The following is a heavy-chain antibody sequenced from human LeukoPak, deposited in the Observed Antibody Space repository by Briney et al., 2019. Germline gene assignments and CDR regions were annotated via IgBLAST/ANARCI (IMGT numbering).Heavy chain of an antibody. Sequence: PGGSLRLSCAASGFTFSTYWMHWVRQAPGKALVWVSHINPDGSTTTYADSVKGRFTISRDNAKNTLYLQMNSLRSDDTAVYYCARVAAAGPSFDPWGQGTLVTVSS. V-gene: IGHV3-74*01. CDR1: GFTFSTYW. CDR2: INPDGSTT. CDR3: ARVAAAGPSFDP. D-gene: IGHD6-13*01. J-gene: IGHJ5*02.